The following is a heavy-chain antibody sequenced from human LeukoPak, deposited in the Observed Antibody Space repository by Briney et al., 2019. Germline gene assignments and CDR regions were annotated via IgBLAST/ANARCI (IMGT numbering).Heavy chain of an antibody. CDR2: IRYDGSNK. J-gene: IGHJ4*02. V-gene: IGHV3-30*02. CDR1: GFTFSSYG. Sequence: GGSLRLSCAASGFTFSSYGMHWVRQAPGKGLEWVAFIRYDGSNKYYADSVEGRFTISRDNSKNTLYLQMNSLRAEDTAVYYCAKDMLGYCSGGSCPGFDYWGQGTLVTVSS. CDR3: AKDMLGYCSGGSCPGFDY. D-gene: IGHD2-15*01.